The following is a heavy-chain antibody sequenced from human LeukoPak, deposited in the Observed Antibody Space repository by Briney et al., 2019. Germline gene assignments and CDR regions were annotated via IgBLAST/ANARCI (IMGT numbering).Heavy chain of an antibody. V-gene: IGHV3-7*01. J-gene: IGHJ4*02. Sequence: GGSLRPSCAASGFTFSSYWMSWVRQAPGKGLEWVANIKKDGSEKYYVDSVKGRFTISRDNAKNSLFLQMNSLRVEDTAVYYCEGSAGYWGQGTLVTVSS. D-gene: IGHD6-19*01. CDR1: GFTFSSYW. CDR2: IKKDGSEK. CDR3: EGSAGY.